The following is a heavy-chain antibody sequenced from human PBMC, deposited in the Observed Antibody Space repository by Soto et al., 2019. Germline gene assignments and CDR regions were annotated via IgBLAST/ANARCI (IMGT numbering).Heavy chain of an antibody. CDR2: INPSGGST. D-gene: IGHD3-9*01. CDR3: ATCFLYPGDYYGMDV. J-gene: IGHJ6*02. CDR1: GYTFTSYY. V-gene: IGHV1-46*01. Sequence: ASVKVSCKASGYTFTSYYMHWVRQAPGQGLEWMGIINPSGGSTSYAQKFQGRVTMTRDTSTSTVYMELSSLRSEDTAVYYCATCFLYPGDYYGMDVWGQGTTVTVSS.